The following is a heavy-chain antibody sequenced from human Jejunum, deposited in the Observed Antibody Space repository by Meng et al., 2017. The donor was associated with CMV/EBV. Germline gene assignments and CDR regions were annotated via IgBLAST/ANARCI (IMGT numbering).Heavy chain of an antibody. V-gene: IGHV4-34*01. D-gene: IGHD2-21*01. J-gene: IGHJ4*02. CDR1: GRSFSGYY. CDR3: ARGGGDPIRGVLPFDY. Sequence: QGQLQPWGAGLLKPSETLSLTCGVYGRSFSGYYWSWIRQSPGKGLEWIAEINHSGSTNYNPSLKSRITISVDTSENQFSLKLSSVTAADTAVYFCARGGGDPIRGVLPFDYWGQGTLVTVSS. CDR2: INHSGST.